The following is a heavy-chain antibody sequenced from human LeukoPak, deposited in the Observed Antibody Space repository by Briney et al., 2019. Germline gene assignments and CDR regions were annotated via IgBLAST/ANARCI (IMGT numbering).Heavy chain of an antibody. V-gene: IGHV4-34*01. Sequence: SETLSLTCTVSGGSISSYYWVWIRQPPGKGLEWIGEINHSGSTNYNPSLKSRVTISVDTSKNQFSLKLSSVTAADTAVYYCARGPTFDYWGQGTLVTVSS. J-gene: IGHJ4*02. CDR3: ARGPTFDY. CDR2: INHSGST. CDR1: GGSISSYY.